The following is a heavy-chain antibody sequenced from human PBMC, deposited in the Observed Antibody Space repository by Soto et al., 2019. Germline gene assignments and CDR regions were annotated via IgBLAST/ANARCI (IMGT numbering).Heavy chain of an antibody. CDR3: ARAGFFGGYGQNWFDP. D-gene: IGHD5-12*01. CDR2: INPSGGST. Sequence: ASVKVSCKASGYTFTSYYMHWVRQAPGQGLEWMGIINPSGGSTSYAQKFQGRVTMTRDTSTSTAYMELRSLRSDDTAVYYCARAGFFGGYGQNWFDPWGQGTLVTVSS. CDR1: GYTFTSYY. V-gene: IGHV1-46*01. J-gene: IGHJ5*02.